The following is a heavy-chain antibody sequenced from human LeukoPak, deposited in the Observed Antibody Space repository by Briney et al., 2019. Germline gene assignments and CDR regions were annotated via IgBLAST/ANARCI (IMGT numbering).Heavy chain of an antibody. CDR1: GFTVSSNY. CDR3: ARALPPRFGEFSYYFDY. Sequence: PGGSLRLSCAASGFTVSSNYMSWVRQAPGKGLEWVSVIYSGGSTYYADSVKGRFTISRDNSKNTLYLQMNSLRAEDTAVYYCARALPPRFGEFSYYFDYWGQGTLVTVSS. V-gene: IGHV3-53*01. J-gene: IGHJ4*02. CDR2: IYSGGST. D-gene: IGHD3-10*01.